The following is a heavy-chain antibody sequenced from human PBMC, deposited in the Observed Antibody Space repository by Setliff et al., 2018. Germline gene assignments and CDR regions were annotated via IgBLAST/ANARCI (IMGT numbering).Heavy chain of an antibody. CDR1: GSTFSRYW. CDR3: ASIDWGENFYNTDV. D-gene: IGHD7-27*01. CDR2: INPDGSIT. V-gene: IGHV3-74*01. J-gene: IGHJ6*03. Sequence: GGSLRLSCAASGSTFSRYWMYWVRQVPGKGLVWVSRINPDGSITNYADSVRGRFTISRDNAKNTLYLQMNSLRAEDTAVYFCASIDWGENFYNTDVWGKGTTVTV.